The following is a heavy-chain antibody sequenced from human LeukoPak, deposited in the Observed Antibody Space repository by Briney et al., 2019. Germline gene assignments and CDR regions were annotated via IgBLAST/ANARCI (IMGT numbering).Heavy chain of an antibody. D-gene: IGHD2-2*01. CDR3: ARGPIIDIVVIPAAADYYHMDV. V-gene: IGHV1-18*01. Sequence: GASVKVSCKASGYTFTSYGISWVRQAPGQGLEWMGWISAYNGNTNYAQKLQGRVTITTDSSTGTAYMELRSLRSDDTAVYYCARGPIIDIVVIPAAADYYHMDVWGKGTTVTVSS. CDR1: GYTFTSYG. J-gene: IGHJ6*03. CDR2: ISAYNGNT.